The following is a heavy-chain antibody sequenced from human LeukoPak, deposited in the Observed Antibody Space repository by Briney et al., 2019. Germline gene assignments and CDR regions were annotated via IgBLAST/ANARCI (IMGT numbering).Heavy chain of an antibody. D-gene: IGHD6-19*01. CDR3: AREVIAVAGYFDY. CDR2: IYSGGNT. Sequence: GRSLRLSCAASGFTFSSYGMHWVRQAPGKGLEWVSVIYSGGNTYYTDSVKGRFTISRDNSKNTLYLQMNSLRAEDTAVYYCAREVIAVAGYFDYWGQGTLVTVSS. V-gene: IGHV3-66*01. CDR1: GFTFSSYG. J-gene: IGHJ4*02.